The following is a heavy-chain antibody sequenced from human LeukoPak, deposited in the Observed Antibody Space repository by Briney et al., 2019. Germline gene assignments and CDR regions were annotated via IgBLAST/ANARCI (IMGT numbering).Heavy chain of an antibody. D-gene: IGHD4-11*01. J-gene: IGHJ6*03. V-gene: IGHV1-2*02. Sequence: ASVKVSCKASGYTFTGYYMHWVRQAPGQGLEWMGWINPNSGGTNYAQKFQGRVTMTRDTSISTAYMELSRLRSDDTAVYYCARGTTVTHPWYYYYYMDVWGKGTTVTVSS. CDR1: GYTFTGYY. CDR3: ARGTTVTHPWYYYYYMDV. CDR2: INPNSGGT.